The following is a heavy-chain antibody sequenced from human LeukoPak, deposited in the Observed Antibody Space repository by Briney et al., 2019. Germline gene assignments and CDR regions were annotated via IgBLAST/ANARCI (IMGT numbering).Heavy chain of an antibody. CDR3: ARGALVRGVISPTYNWFDP. Sequence: ASVKVSCKASGYTFTGYYMHWVRQAPGQGLEWMGWINPNSGGTNYAQKFQGRVTMTRDTSISTAYMELSRLRSDDTAVYYCARGALVRGVISPTYNWFDPWGQGTLVTVSS. J-gene: IGHJ5*02. D-gene: IGHD3-10*01. CDR2: INPNSGGT. V-gene: IGHV1-2*02. CDR1: GYTFTGYY.